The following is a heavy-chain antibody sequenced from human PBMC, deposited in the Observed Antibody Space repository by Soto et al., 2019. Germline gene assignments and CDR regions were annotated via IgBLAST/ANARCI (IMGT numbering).Heavy chain of an antibody. Sequence: GGSLRLSCAASGFTFSSYAMSWVRQAPGKGLEWVSAISGSGGSTYYADSVKGRFTISRDNSKNTLYLQMNSLRAEDTAVYYCAKGRIVLMVYAQIDYWGQGTLVTVSS. J-gene: IGHJ4*02. D-gene: IGHD2-8*01. CDR2: ISGSGGST. CDR3: AKGRIVLMVYAQIDY. CDR1: GFTFSSYA. V-gene: IGHV3-23*01.